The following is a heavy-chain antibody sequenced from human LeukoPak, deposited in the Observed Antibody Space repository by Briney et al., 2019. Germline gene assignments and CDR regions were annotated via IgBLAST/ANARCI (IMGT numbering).Heavy chain of an antibody. V-gene: IGHV4-31*03. J-gene: IGHJ4*02. D-gene: IGHD6-13*01. CDR1: GGSISSGGYY. CDR3: ARGKQQLTPFDY. Sequence: SETLSLTCTVSGGSISSGGYYWSWIRQHPGKGLEWIGYIYYSGSTYYNPSLKCRVTISVDTSKNQFSLKLSSVTAADTAVYYCARGKQQLTPFDYWGQGTLVTVSS. CDR2: IYYSGST.